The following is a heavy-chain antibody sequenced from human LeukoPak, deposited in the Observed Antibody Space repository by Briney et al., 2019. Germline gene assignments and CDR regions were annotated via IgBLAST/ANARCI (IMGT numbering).Heavy chain of an antibody. CDR2: IGTSSSTHI. J-gene: IGHJ4*02. CDR1: GFTFSSYG. V-gene: IGHV3-21*01. CDR3: AREGPVDCSSTSCYADY. Sequence: GGSLRLSCAASGFTFSSYGMHWVRQAPGKGLEWVSSIGTSSSTHIYYADSVKGRFTISRDNAKNSLYLQMNSLRGEDTAVYYCAREGPVDCSSTSCYADYWGQGTLVTVSS. D-gene: IGHD2-2*01.